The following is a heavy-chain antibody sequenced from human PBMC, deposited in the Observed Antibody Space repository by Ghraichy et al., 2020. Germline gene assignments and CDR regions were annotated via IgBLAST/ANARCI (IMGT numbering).Heavy chain of an antibody. V-gene: IGHV3-13*01. CDR2: IGAAGDT. CDR1: GFTFSTYD. Sequence: GGSLRLSCAASGFTFSTYDIHWFRQATGKGLEWVSGIGAAGDTYYPGSVKGRFTISRENAKNSLYLQLNSLRAGDTAVYYCARARDSHCLGGICSYYFDYWGQGTLVNVSS. D-gene: IGHD4-23*01. J-gene: IGHJ4*02. CDR3: ARARDSHCLGGICSYYFDY.